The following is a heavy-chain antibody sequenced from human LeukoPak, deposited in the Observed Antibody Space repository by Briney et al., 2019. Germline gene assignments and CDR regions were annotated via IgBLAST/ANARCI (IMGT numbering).Heavy chain of an antibody. Sequence: SETLSLTCTVSGGSISSYYWSWIRQPAGKGLGWIGRIYTSGSTNYNPSLKSRVTMSVDTSKNQFSLKLSSVTAADTAVYYCARVGDGGNNYWGQGTVVTVSS. CDR1: GGSISSYY. CDR3: ARVGDGGNNY. D-gene: IGHD4-23*01. J-gene: IGHJ4*02. V-gene: IGHV4-4*07. CDR2: IYTSGST.